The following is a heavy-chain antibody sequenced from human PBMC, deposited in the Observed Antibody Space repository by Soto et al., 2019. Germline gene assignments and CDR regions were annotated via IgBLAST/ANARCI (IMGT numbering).Heavy chain of an antibody. J-gene: IGHJ4*02. Sequence: GSLRLSCAASGFTFSSYGMHWVRQAPGKGLEWVAVISYDGSNKYYADSVKGRFTISRDNSKNTLYLQMNSLRAEDTAVYYCAKDGFTGXXXGFDYWGQGTLVTVSS. CDR3: AKDGFTGXXXGFDY. D-gene: IGHD1-1*01. CDR2: ISYDGSNK. CDR1: GFTFSSYG. V-gene: IGHV3-30*18.